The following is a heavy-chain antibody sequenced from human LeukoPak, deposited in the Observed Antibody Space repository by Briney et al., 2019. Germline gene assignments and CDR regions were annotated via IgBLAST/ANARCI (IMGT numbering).Heavy chain of an antibody. CDR1: GFTSIDYD. CDR3: AKAGLWFGEFKFDY. CDR2: IGIRGDT. D-gene: IGHD3-10*01. V-gene: IGHV3-13*01. J-gene: IGHJ4*02. Sequence: QSGGSLRLSCAASGFTSIDYDMHWVRQVIGKGLEWVSAIGIRGDTHYSGSVKGRFTISRDNSKNTLYLQMNSLRAEDTAVYYCAKAGLWFGEFKFDYWGQGTLVTVSS.